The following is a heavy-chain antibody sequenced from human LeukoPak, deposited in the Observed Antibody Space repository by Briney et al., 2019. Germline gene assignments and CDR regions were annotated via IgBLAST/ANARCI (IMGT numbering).Heavy chain of an antibody. J-gene: IGHJ6*02. Sequence: PSETLSLTCTVSGGSIRSSYYYWGWIRQPPGKGLEWIGSIYYSGSTYYNPSLKSRVTISVDTSKNQFSLKLSSVTAADTAVYYCARHPLPVHHYYYGMDVWGQGTTVTVSS. CDR1: GGSIRSSYYY. CDR2: IYYSGST. V-gene: IGHV4-39*01. D-gene: IGHD1-1*01. CDR3: ARHPLPVHHYYYGMDV.